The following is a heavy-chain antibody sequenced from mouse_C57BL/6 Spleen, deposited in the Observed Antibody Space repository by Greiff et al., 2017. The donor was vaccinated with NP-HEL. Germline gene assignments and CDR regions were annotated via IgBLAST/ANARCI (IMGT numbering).Heavy chain of an antibody. J-gene: IGHJ4*01. CDR3: ARYQGYYYGSSYDYYAMDY. D-gene: IGHD1-1*01. Sequence: EVKLMESGGGLVQPGGSLSLSCAASGFTFTDYYMSWVRQPPGKALEWLGFIRNKANGYTTEYSASVKGRFTISRDNSQSILYLQMNSLRAEDSATYYCARYQGYYYGSSYDYYAMDYWGQGTSVTVSS. V-gene: IGHV7-3*01. CDR1: GFTFTDYY. CDR2: IRNKANGYTT.